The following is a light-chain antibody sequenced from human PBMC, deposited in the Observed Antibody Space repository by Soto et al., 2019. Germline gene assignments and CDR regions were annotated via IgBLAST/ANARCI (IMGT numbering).Light chain of an antibody. J-gene: IGKJ2*01. CDR3: QQSYSTPRT. Sequence: DIQMTQSPSSLSASVGDRVTITCRASQSINSYLNWYHQKPGKAPKLLIYAASSLQSGVPSRFSGSGSGTDFTLTISSLQPEDFATYYCQQSYSTPRTFGQGTKPEIK. CDR1: QSINSY. CDR2: AAS. V-gene: IGKV1-39*01.